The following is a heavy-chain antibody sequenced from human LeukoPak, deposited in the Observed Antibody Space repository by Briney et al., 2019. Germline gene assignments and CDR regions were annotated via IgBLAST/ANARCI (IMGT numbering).Heavy chain of an antibody. V-gene: IGHV3-48*01. CDR3: ARGAYGDYGNIDY. Sequence: GGSLRLSCAASGLTFSSYSVNWVRQAPGKGLEWVSYISSSSSTIYYADSVKGRFTISRDNAKNSLYLQMNSLRAEDTAVYYCARGAYGDYGNIDYWGQGTLVTVSS. CDR1: GLTFSSYS. J-gene: IGHJ4*02. CDR2: ISSSSSTI. D-gene: IGHD4-17*01.